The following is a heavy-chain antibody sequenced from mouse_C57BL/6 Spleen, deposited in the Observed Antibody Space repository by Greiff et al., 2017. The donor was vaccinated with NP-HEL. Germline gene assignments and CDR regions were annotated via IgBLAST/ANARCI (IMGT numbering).Heavy chain of an antibody. CDR3: ARDWDVLFDY. V-gene: IGHV5-17*01. CDR1: GFTFSDYG. Sequence: EVKLVESGGGLVKPGGSLKLSCAASGFTFSDYGMHWVRQAPEKGLEWVAYISSGSSTIYYADTVKGRFTISRDNAKNTLFLQMTSLRSEDTAMYYCARDWDVLFDYWGQGTTLTVSS. J-gene: IGHJ2*01. CDR2: ISSGSSTI. D-gene: IGHD4-1*01.